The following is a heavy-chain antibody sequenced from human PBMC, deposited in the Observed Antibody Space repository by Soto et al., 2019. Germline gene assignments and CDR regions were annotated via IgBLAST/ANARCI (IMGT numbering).Heavy chain of an antibody. D-gene: IGHD6-13*01. CDR2: ISSSSSYI. CDR1: GFTFSSYS. CDR3: ARDQGSSWYLIYYYGMDV. V-gene: IGHV3-21*01. J-gene: IGHJ6*02. Sequence: VGSLRLSCAASGFTFSSYSMNWIRQAPGKGLEWVSSISSSSSYIYYADSVKGRFTISRDNAKNSLYLQMNSLRAEDTAVYYCARDQGSSWYLIYYYGMDVWGQGTTVTVSS.